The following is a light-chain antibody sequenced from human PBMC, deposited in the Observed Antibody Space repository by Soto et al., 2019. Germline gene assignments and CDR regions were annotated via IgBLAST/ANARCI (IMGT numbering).Light chain of an antibody. CDR3: HQYYSLPYT. J-gene: IGKJ2*01. Sequence: DIVMTQSADSLAVSLGERATINCRSSQSVLYSSNNKNYLAWYQQKPGHPPKLLIYWTSTRESGVPDRFSGSGSGTDFTLTISSLQAEDVAVYYCHQYYSLPYTFGQGTKLEIK. CDR2: WTS. V-gene: IGKV4-1*01. CDR1: QSVLYSSNNKNY.